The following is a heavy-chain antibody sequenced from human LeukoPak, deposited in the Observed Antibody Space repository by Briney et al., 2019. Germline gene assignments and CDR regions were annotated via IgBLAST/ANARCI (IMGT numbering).Heavy chain of an antibody. Sequence: PGGSLRLYCAASGFTVSSNYMSWVRQAPGKGLEWVSVIYSGGSTYYADSVKGRFTISRDNSKNTLYLQMNSLRAEDTAVYYCARDPGGNWGYWGQGTLVTVSS. CDR2: IYSGGST. V-gene: IGHV3-66*01. CDR3: ARDPGGNWGY. CDR1: GFTVSSNY. D-gene: IGHD7-27*01. J-gene: IGHJ4*02.